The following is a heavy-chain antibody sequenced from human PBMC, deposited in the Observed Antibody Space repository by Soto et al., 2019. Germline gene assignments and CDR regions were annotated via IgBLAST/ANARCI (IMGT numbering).Heavy chain of an antibody. CDR1: GFAFSSYG. CDR2: ISYDGSLQ. Sequence: QAKLVESGGGVVQPGRSLRLSCAASGFAFSSYGMHWVRQAPGTGLEWVAVISYDGSLQHYADSVKGRFTISRDNSKNRVLLQISSLRAEDTAVYYCVSDRGYGHASVPYSWGQGTLVSVSS. V-gene: IGHV3-30*13. CDR3: VSDRGYGHASVPYS. J-gene: IGHJ4*02. D-gene: IGHD5-18*01.